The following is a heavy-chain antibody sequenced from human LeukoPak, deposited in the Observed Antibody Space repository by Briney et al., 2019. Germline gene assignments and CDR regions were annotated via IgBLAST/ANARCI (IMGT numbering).Heavy chain of an antibody. CDR2: INHSGST. J-gene: IGHJ3*02. D-gene: IGHD1-7*01. V-gene: IGHV4-34*01. CDR1: GGSLSGYY. CDR3: ATSYNWNLHAFDI. Sequence: SETPSLTRAVFGGSLSGYYWSWIRQPPRKGLEWVGEINHSGSTNYNPSLKSRVTISVDTSRNQFSLKLSSVTAADTAVYYCATSYNWNLHAFDIWGQGTMVTVSS.